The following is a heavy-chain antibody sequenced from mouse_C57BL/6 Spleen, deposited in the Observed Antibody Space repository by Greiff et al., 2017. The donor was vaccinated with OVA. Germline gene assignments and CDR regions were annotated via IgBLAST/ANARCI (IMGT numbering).Heavy chain of an antibody. CDR1: GYTFTDYN. Sequence: EVQLQQPGAELVRPGSSVKLSCKASGYTFTDYNMDWVKQSHGKSLEWIGDINPNNGGTIYNQKFKGKATLTVDKSSSTAYMELRSLTSEDTAVYYCAREGYDLSVFAYWGQGTLVTVSA. V-gene: IGHV1-18*01. J-gene: IGHJ3*01. D-gene: IGHD2-3*01. CDR3: AREGYDLSVFAY. CDR2: INPNNGGT.